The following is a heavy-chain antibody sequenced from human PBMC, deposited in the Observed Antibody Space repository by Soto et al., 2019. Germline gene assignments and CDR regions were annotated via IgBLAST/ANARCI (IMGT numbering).Heavy chain of an antibody. J-gene: IGHJ6*02. CDR3: ARLSYAAYSLYYGLDV. Sequence: QVQLQESGPGLVKPSETLSLTCTVSGGSISSDYWNXXXXXXXXXLXWIGYIYDRGSTTYNPSLNSRFTISLDTSKNQFSLTLSSVTAADTAVYSCARLSYAAYSLYYGLDVWGQGTTFSVSS. D-gene: IGHD2-21*01. V-gene: IGHV4-59*08. CDR1: GGSISSDY. CDR2: IYDRGST.